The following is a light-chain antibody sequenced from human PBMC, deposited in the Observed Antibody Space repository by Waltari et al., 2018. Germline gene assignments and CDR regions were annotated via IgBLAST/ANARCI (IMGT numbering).Light chain of an antibody. CDR2: NGN. V-gene: IGLV8-61*01. J-gene: IGLJ3*02. Sequence: QTVVTQEPSLSVSPGGTVTLTCTLSSGSLSTTSYATWYQQTPGQAPRTLVYNGNSRSSGVPDRFSCSILGNKAALTITGAQADDECDYYCSLYMGSGIWVFGGGTKLTVL. CDR3: SLYMGSGIWV. CDR1: SGSLSTTSY.